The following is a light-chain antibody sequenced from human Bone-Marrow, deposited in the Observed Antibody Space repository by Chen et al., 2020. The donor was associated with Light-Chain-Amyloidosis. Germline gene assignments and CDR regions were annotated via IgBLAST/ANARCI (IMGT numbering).Light chain of an antibody. CDR3: QQYGTSPLT. V-gene: IGKV3-20*01. CDR2: GSS. J-gene: IGKJ4*01. CDR1: QTISSNY. Sequence: EIVLTQSPGTLSLSPGEGANLSCRASQTISSNYLTWYQQKFGQAPRLLIYGSSSRATGIPDRFTGSVSGTDFTLTINRLDPEDFAMYYCQQYGTSPLTFGGGTKVEIK.